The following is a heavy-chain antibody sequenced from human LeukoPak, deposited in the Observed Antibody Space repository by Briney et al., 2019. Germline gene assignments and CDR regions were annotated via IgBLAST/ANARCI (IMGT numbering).Heavy chain of an antibody. Sequence: GGSLRLSCAASGFTFGSYWMSWVRQAPGKGLEWVANIKQDGSEKYYVDSVKGRFTISRDNAKNSLYLQMNSLRAEDTAVYYCASGLVDTAMIDYWGQGTLVTVSS. CDR1: GFTFGSYW. J-gene: IGHJ4*02. D-gene: IGHD5-18*01. V-gene: IGHV3-7*01. CDR3: ASGLVDTAMIDY. CDR2: IKQDGSEK.